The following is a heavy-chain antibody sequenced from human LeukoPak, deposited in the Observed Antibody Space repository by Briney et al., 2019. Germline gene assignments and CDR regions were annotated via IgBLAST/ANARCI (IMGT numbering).Heavy chain of an antibody. V-gene: IGHV2-70*12. CDR3: ARLGAAGTDAFDI. Sequence: SGPTLVNPTQTLTLTCTFSGFSLTTSGMCVSWIRQPPGKALEWLALIGWDDSKYYSTSLTTRLTISKDTSINQVVLTMTNMDPVDIATYYCARLGAAGTDAFDIWGRGTKVTVSS. D-gene: IGHD6-13*01. CDR1: GFSLTTSGMC. CDR2: IGWDDSK. J-gene: IGHJ3*02.